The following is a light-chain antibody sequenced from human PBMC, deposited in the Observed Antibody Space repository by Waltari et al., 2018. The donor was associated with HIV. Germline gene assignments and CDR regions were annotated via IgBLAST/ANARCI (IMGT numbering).Light chain of an antibody. CDR3: GTWDHRLSAGV. J-gene: IGLJ3*02. CDR2: DNN. V-gene: IGLV1-51*01. CDR1: SSNIGNDS. Sequence: QSVLTQPPSVSAAPGQKVTISCSGSSSNIGNDSVSWYQHVPGAAPKLLIYDNNKRPSGIPDRFSGSKSGTSATLGITGLQTGDEADYYCGTWDHRLSAGVFGGGTKLTVL.